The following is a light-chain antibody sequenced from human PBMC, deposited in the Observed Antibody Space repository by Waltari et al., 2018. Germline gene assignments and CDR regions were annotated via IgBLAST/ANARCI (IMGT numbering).Light chain of an antibody. J-gene: IGLJ3*02. Sequence: QSALTQPASVSGSPGQSIPLPSTGTRSDVGGYNYVPWYQQHPGKAPKLMIYDVSKRPSGVSNHFSGSKSGNTASLTISGLQAEDEADYYCSSYTSRSTGVFGGGTKVTVL. CDR1: RSDVGGYNY. V-gene: IGLV2-14*01. CDR3: SSYTSRSTGV. CDR2: DVS.